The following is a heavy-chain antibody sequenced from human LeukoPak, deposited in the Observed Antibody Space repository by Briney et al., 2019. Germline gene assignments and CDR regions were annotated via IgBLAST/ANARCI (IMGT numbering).Heavy chain of an antibody. CDR1: GGSISSYY. J-gene: IGHJ6*03. V-gene: IGHV4-4*09. CDR3: ARQSDGYYYYMDV. CDR2: IYTSGST. Sequence: PSETLSLTCTVSGGSISSYYWSWIRQPPGKGLEWIGYIYTSGSTNYNPSLKSRVTISVDTSKNQFSLKLNSVTAADTAVYYCARQSDGYYYYMDVWGKGTTVTVSS.